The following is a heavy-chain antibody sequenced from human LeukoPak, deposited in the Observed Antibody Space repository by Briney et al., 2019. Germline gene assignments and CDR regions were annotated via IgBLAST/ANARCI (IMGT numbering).Heavy chain of an antibody. J-gene: IGHJ4*02. CDR2: ISDSGGST. Sequence: GGSLRLSCVVSGITLSNYGMSWVRQAPGKGLEWVAGISDSGGSTKYADSVRGRFTIYRDNPKNTLHLQMNSLRAEDTAVYFCAKRGVVIRVILVGFHKEAYYFDSWGQGALVTVSS. CDR1: GITLSNYG. CDR3: AKRGVVIRVILVGFHKEAYYFDS. D-gene: IGHD3-22*01. V-gene: IGHV3-23*01.